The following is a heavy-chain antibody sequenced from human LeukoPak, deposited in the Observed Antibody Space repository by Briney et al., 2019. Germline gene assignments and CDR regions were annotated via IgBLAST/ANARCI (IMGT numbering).Heavy chain of an antibody. V-gene: IGHV1-18*01. CDR2: ISDGNGNT. CDR3: ARDLGPRIFDY. D-gene: IGHD2/OR15-2a*01. CDR1: GYTFTSYG. J-gene: IGHJ4*02. Sequence: ASVKVSCKASGYTFTSYGISWVRQAPGQRLEWMGWISDGNGNTKYSQKFQGRVTITRDTSASTAYMELSSLRSEDTAVYYCARDLGPRIFDYWGQGTLITVSS.